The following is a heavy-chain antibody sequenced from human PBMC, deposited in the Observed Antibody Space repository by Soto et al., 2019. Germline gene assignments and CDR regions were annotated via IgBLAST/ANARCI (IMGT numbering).Heavy chain of an antibody. CDR2: ISGYNGNT. CDR3: ARDSGTLGVWAYVFDY. Sequence: QVQLVQSGAEVKKPGASVKVSCKASGYTFTDYGISWVRQAPGQALEWMGWISGYNGNTDYAQSFQGRVTMTTDTSTSTAYMELRSLRSADTAVFFCARDSGTLGVWAYVFDYWGQGTLVTVSS. CDR1: GYTFTDYG. J-gene: IGHJ4*02. D-gene: IGHD1-1*01. V-gene: IGHV1-18*01.